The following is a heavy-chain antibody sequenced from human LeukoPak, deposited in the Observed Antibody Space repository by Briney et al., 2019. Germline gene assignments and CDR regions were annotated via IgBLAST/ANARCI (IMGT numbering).Heavy chain of an antibody. CDR3: ASPRPNCYDTQPFDM. D-gene: IGHD3-22*01. CDR2: FDPEDGET. J-gene: IGHJ3*02. Sequence: ASVKVSCKVSGYTLTELFIHWVRQAPVKGLEWMGGFDPEDGETIYAQKFQGRVTMTEDTSTDTAYMELSSLRPEDTAVYYCASPRPNCYDTQPFDMWSQGTLVTVSS. V-gene: IGHV1-24*01. CDR1: GYTLTELF.